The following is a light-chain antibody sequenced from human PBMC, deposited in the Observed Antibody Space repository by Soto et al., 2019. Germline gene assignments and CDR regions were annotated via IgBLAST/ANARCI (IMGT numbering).Light chain of an antibody. V-gene: IGKV2D-29*01. Sequence: DIVMTQTPLSLSVTPGQPASISCKSSQSLLHNNGKTYLLWYLQKPGQPPQLLIYEVSKRFSGVRDSFSGRGSGTDFPLQISQVEAEDVCFYYCMQSLQSPLTFGGGTKVEIK. CDR3: MQSLQSPLT. CDR2: EVS. CDR1: QSLLHNNGKTY. J-gene: IGKJ4*01.